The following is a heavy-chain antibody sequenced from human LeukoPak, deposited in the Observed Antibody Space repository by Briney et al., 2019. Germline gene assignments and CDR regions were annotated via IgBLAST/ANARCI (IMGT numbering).Heavy chain of an antibody. D-gene: IGHD6-13*01. CDR1: GFTLSSYA. V-gene: IGHV3-23*01. Sequence: PGGSPRLSCAASGFTLSSYAMSWVRQAPGKGLEWGSAISGSGGSTYYADSVKGRFTISRDNPKNTLYLQMNSLRAEDTAVYHCAKAPSIAAGGTSAFDIWGEGTMVTVSS. J-gene: IGHJ3*02. CDR3: AKAPSIAAGGTSAFDI. CDR2: ISGSGGST.